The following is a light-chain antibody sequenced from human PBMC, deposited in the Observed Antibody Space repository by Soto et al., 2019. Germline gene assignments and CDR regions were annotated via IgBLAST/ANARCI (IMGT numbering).Light chain of an antibody. CDR2: DVN. J-gene: IGLJ1*01. V-gene: IGLV2-8*01. Sequence: QSALTQPPSASGSPGQSVTISCTVTSSDVGAYIFVSWYQQHPGKAPKLMVYDVNRRPPGVPDRFFGSKSGNTASLTVSGLQAEDEADYYCVSFAGGTYVFGTGTKVTVL. CDR3: VSFAGGTYV. CDR1: SSDVGAYIF.